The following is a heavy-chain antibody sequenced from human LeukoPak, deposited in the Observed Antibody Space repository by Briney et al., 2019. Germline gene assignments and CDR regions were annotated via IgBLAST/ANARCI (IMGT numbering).Heavy chain of an antibody. J-gene: IGHJ4*02. CDR2: ISYDGSNK. D-gene: IGHD5-24*01. Sequence: GGSLRLSCAASGFTFSSYAMHWVRQAPGKGLEWVAVISYDGSNKYYADSVKGRFTISRDNSKNTLYLQMNSLRAEDTAVYYCARDSRVLGHGYNRGYFDYWGQGTLVTVSS. CDR3: ARDSRVLGHGYNRGYFDY. V-gene: IGHV3-30*04. CDR1: GFTFSSYA.